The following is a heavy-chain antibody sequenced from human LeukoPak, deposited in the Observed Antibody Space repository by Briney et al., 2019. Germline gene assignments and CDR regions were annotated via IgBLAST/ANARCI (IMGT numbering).Heavy chain of an antibody. J-gene: IGHJ6*03. CDR1: GYAFTGYY. D-gene: IGHD5-24*01. CDR2: INPNSGGT. V-gene: IGHV1-2*02. CDR3: ARDPDGYNLSYYYYMDV. Sequence: GASVKVSCKASGYAFTGYYMHWVRQAPGQGLEWMGWINPNSGGTNYAQKFQGRVTMTRDTSISTAYMELSRLRSDDTAVYYCARDPDGYNLSYYYYMDVWGQGTLVTVSS.